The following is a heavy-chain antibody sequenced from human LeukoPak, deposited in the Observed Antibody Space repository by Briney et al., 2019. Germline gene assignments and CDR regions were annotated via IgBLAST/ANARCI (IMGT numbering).Heavy chain of an antibody. CDR2: IKQDGSEK. J-gene: IGHJ4*02. Sequence: GGSLRLSCAASGFTFSSYWMTWVRQAPGKGLEWVANIKQDGSEKYYVDSVKGRFTISRDNAKNSLYLQMNSLRAEDTAVYYCARVHSSGDYDYWGQGTLVTVSS. D-gene: IGHD3-22*01. CDR3: ARVHSSGDYDY. CDR1: GFTFSSYW. V-gene: IGHV3-7*01.